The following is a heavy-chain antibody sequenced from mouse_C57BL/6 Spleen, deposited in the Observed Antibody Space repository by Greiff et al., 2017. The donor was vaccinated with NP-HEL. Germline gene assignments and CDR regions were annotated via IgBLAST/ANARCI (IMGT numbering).Heavy chain of an antibody. V-gene: IGHV1-69*01. CDR1: GYTFTSYW. Sequence: VQLQQPGAELVMPGASVKLSCKASGYTFTSYWMHWVKQRPGQGLEWIGEIDPSDSYTNYNQKFKGKSTLTVDKSSSTAYMRLSSLTSEDSAVYYCARGGNYAMDYWGQGTSVTVSS. CDR3: ARGGNYAMDY. CDR2: IDPSDSYT. J-gene: IGHJ4*01.